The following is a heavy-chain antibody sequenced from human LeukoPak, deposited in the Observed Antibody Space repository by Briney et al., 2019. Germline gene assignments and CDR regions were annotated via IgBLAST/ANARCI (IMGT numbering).Heavy chain of an antibody. J-gene: IGHJ5*02. CDR3: ARVQKGIAAAGTGGGWFEP. V-gene: IGHV3-21*04. CDR1: GFTFSSYA. Sequence: GGSLRVSCAASGFTFSSYAMSWVRQAPGKGLEWVSAISSGGSTIYYADSVRGQFTISRDNAKKSLYLQMNSLRAEDTAVYYCARVQKGIAAAGTGGGWFEPWGQGTLVTVS. D-gene: IGHD6-13*01. CDR2: ISSGGSTI.